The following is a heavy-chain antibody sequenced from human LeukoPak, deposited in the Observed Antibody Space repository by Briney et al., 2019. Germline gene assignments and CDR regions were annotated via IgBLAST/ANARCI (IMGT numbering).Heavy chain of an antibody. CDR3: ARLGGYYFDY. CDR1: GYSISSGYY. V-gene: IGHV4-38-2*02. CDR2: IYHSGST. Sequence: PSETLSLTCTVSGYSISSGYYWGWIRQPPGKGLEWIGSIYHSGSTYYNPSLKSRVTISVDTSKNQFSLKLSSVTAADTAVYYCARLGGYYFDYWGQGTLVTVSS. D-gene: IGHD3-16*01. J-gene: IGHJ4*02.